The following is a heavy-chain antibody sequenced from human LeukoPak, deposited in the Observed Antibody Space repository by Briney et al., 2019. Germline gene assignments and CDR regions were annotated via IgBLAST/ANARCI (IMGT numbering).Heavy chain of an antibody. CDR2: ISSSSSTI. CDR1: GFTFSSYS. V-gene: IGHV3-48*01. Sequence: GGSLRLSCAASGFTFSSYSMNWVRQAPGKGLEWVSYISSSSSTIYYADSVKGRFTISRDNAKNSLYLQMNSLRAEDTAVYYCARGYRRPYGTNNWFDPWGQGTLVTVSS. D-gene: IGHD1-14*01. CDR3: ARGYRRPYGTNNWFDP. J-gene: IGHJ5*02.